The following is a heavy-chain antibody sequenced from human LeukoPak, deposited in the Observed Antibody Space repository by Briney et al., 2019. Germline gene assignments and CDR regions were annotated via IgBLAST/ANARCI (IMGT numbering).Heavy chain of an antibody. CDR1: GGSISSYY. J-gene: IGHJ6*02. CDR3: ARGGCSSTSCYFYYYYGMDV. D-gene: IGHD2-2*01. V-gene: IGHV4-59*01. CDR2: IYYSGST. Sequence: SETLSLTCTASGGSISSYYWSWIRQPPGKGLEWIGYIYYSGSTNYNPSLKSRVTISVDTSKNQFSLKLSPVTAADTAVYYCARGGCSSTSCYFYYYYGMDVWGQGTTVTVSS.